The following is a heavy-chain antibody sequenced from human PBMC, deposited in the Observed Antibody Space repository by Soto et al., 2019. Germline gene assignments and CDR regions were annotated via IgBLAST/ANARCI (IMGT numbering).Heavy chain of an antibody. V-gene: IGHV3-53*01. J-gene: IGHJ6*02. Sequence: EVQPVESVGGLIQPGGSLRLSCAASVFTVSSNYMSWVRQAPGKGLEWVSVIYSGGSTYYADSVKGRFTISRDNSKNTLYLQMNSLRAEDTAVYYCARSPGFGLGYYYGMDVWGQGTTVTVSS. D-gene: IGHD3-10*01. CDR3: ARSPGFGLGYYYGMDV. CDR1: VFTVSSNY. CDR2: IYSGGST.